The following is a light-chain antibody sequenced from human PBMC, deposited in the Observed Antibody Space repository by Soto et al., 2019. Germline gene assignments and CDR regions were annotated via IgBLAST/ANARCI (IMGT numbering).Light chain of an antibody. Sequence: ALAQSPLPLSLSPGERATLSCRASQSVSTDLAWYQQKPGQAPRHLINDASNGATGISGRFAGSGSGTYFALTIHSQEPENFVLYYCQHPPTSFGGGTRVDIK. CDR2: DAS. V-gene: IGKV3-11*01. CDR1: QSVSTD. J-gene: IGKJ4*01. CDR3: QHPPTS.